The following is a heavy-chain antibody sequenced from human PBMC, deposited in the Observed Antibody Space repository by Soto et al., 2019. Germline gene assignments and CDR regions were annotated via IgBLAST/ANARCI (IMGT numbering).Heavy chain of an antibody. D-gene: IGHD3-3*01. CDR1: GYSFTSYW. CDR3: ASSPIRSPTPYYDFWSGYSTAEYLQH. Sequence: PGESLKISCKGSGYSFTSYWIGWVRQMPGKGLEWMGIIYPGDSDTRYSPSFQGQVTISADKSISTAYLQWSSLKASDTAMYYCASSPIRSPTPYYDFWSGYSTAEYLQHWGQGTLVTVSS. CDR2: IYPGDSDT. V-gene: IGHV5-51*01. J-gene: IGHJ1*01.